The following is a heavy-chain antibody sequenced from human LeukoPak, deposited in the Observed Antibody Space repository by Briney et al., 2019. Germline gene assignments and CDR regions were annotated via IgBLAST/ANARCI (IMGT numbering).Heavy chain of an antibody. V-gene: IGHV3-48*01. CDR3: TRDLEY. Sequence: GGSLRLSCGASGYTFSDYTMNWVRQAPGKGPEWISYISSGGSVMHYGDSVKGRFTISRDNVENSLYLQMNSLRVEDTAVYYCTRDLEYWGQGVLVTVSS. CDR1: GYTFSDYT. CDR2: ISSGGSVM. J-gene: IGHJ4*02.